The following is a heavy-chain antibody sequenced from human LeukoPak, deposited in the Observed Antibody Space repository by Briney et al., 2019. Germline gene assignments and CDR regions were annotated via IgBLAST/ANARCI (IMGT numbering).Heavy chain of an antibody. J-gene: IGHJ3*02. CDR1: GYTFTSYG. Sequence: ASVKVSCKASGYTFTSYGISWVRQAPGQGLEWMGWINPNSGGTNYAQKFQGRVTMTRDTSISTAYMELSRLRSDDTAVYYCARGMGRAVTPVDDAFDIWGQGTMVTVSS. CDR2: INPNSGGT. CDR3: ARGMGRAVTPVDDAFDI. V-gene: IGHV1-2*02. D-gene: IGHD4-17*01.